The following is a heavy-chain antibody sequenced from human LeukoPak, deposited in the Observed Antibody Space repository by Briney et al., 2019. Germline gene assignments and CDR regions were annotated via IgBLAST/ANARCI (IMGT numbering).Heavy chain of an antibody. CDR3: ARDVAYSSVGVANWFDP. V-gene: IGHV4-59*01. J-gene: IGHJ5*02. CDR2: IYYSGST. Sequence: PSETLSLTCTVSGGSISSYYWSWIRQPPGKGLEWIGYIYYSGSTNYNPSLKSRVTISVDTSKNQFSLKLSSVTAADTAVYYCARDVAYSSVGVANWFDPWGQGTLVTVSS. CDR1: GGSISSYY. D-gene: IGHD6-25*01.